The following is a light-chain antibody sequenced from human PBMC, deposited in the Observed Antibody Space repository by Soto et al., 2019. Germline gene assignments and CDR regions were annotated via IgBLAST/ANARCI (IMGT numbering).Light chain of an antibody. Sequence: QSALTQPPSASGSPGQSVTISCTGTSSDVGGYNYVSWYQQYPGSAPKLMIYEVTKRPSGVPDRFSVSKSGNTASLTVSGLQAEDEADYYCSSYAASNNFYFVFGGGTKLTVL. V-gene: IGLV2-8*01. CDR1: SSDVGGYNY. CDR2: EVT. J-gene: IGLJ3*02. CDR3: SSYAASNNFYFV.